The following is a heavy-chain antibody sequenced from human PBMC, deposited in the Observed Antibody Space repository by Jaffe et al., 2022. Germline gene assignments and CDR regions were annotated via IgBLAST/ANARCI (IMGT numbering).Heavy chain of an antibody. Sequence: EVQLVESGGGLVQPGGSLRLSCAASGFTFSSYDMHWVRQATGKGLEWVSAIGTAGDTYYPGSVKGRFTISRENAKNSLYLQMNSLRAGDTAVYYCARGNETYYYYYMDVWGKGTTVTVSS. CDR3: ARGNETYYYYYMDV. V-gene: IGHV3-13*01. CDR1: GFTFSSYD. J-gene: IGHJ6*03. CDR2: IGTAGDT. D-gene: IGHD1-1*01.